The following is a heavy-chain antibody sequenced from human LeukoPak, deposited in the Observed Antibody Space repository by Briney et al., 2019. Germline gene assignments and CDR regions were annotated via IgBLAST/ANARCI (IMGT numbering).Heavy chain of an antibody. Sequence: SETLSLTCAVYGWSFSGYYWSWIRQPPGKGLEWIGEINHSGSTNYNPSLKSRVTISVDTSKNQFTLKLSSVTAADTAVYYCARRPLAGLYYYGSGSYYNRWFDPWGQGTLVTVSS. D-gene: IGHD3-10*01. CDR1: GWSFSGYY. J-gene: IGHJ5*02. CDR2: INHSGST. V-gene: IGHV4-34*01. CDR3: ARRPLAGLYYYGSGSYYNRWFDP.